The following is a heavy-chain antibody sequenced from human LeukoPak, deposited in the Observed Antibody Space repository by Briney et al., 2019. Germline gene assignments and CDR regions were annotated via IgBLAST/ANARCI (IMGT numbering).Heavy chain of an antibody. CDR3: ARGAVVVAAPNWFDP. D-gene: IGHD2-15*01. CDR1: GGTFISYA. CDR2: IIPIFGIA. Sequence: SVTVSCKASGGTFISYAISWVRQAPGQGLEWMGWIIPIFGIANYAQKFQGRVTITADKSTSTAYMELSSLRSEDTAVYYCARGAVVVAAPNWFDPWGQGTLVTVSS. J-gene: IGHJ5*02. V-gene: IGHV1-69*17.